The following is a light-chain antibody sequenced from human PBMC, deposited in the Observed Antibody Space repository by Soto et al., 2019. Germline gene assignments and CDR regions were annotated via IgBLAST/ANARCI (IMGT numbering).Light chain of an antibody. CDR1: QNLGTLY. J-gene: IGKJ5*01. CDR2: SAS. Sequence: EIVLTQSPGTLSLSPGERGTLSCRASQNLGTLYLAWFQQKSGQAPRLLIYSASSRATGIPARFSGSGSGTDFTLTISSLEPEDFAVYYCQQRSNWLITFGQGTRLEIK. CDR3: QQRSNWLIT. V-gene: IGKV3-11*01.